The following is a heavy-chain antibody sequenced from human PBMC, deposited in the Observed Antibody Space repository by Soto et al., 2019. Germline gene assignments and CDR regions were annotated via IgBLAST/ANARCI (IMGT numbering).Heavy chain of an antibody. J-gene: IGHJ4*02. Sequence: QITLNESGPTQVKPRQTLTLTCTFSGFSLTTSGVGVGWIRQSPGKAPEWLALIYWDDDKRYSPSLKSRLTITTDTSKNQVVLTMADLDPADTATYSCAHRVLRTVFGLVTTSAIYFDFWGQGTPVAVSS. CDR1: GFSLTTSGVG. CDR3: AHRVLRTVFGLVTTSAIYFDF. V-gene: IGHV2-5*02. CDR2: IYWDDDK. D-gene: IGHD3-3*01.